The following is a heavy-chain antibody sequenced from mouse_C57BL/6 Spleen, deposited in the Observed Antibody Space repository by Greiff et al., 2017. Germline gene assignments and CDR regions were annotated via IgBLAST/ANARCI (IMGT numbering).Heavy chain of an antibody. CDR2: IDTSDSYT. V-gene: IGHV1-69*01. CDR1: GYTFTSYW. Sequence: QVQLQQPGAELVMPGASVKLSCKASGYTFTSYWMHWVKQRPGQGLEWIGEIDTSDSYTNYNQKFKGKSTLTVDKSSSTAYMQLSSLTSEDSAVYYCARDPRGYYAMDYWGQGTSVTVSS. J-gene: IGHJ4*01. CDR3: ARDPRGYYAMDY.